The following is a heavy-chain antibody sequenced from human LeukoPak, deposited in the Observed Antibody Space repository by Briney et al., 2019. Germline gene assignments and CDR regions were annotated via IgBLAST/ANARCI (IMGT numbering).Heavy chain of an antibody. Sequence: GASVKVSCKASGYTFTSYGISWVRQAPGQGLEWMGWISAYNGNTNYAQKLQGRVTMTTDTSTSTAYMELRSLRSDDTAVYYCARDHAFASGWSAEYFQHWGQGTLVTVSS. D-gene: IGHD6-19*01. CDR1: GYTFTSYG. CDR2: ISAYNGNT. CDR3: ARDHAFASGWSAEYFQH. V-gene: IGHV1-18*01. J-gene: IGHJ1*01.